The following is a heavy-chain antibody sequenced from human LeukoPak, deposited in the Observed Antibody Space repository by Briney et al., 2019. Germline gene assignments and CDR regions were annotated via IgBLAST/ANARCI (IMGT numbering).Heavy chain of an antibody. J-gene: IGHJ1*01. V-gene: IGHV3-23*01. CDR2: ITSRSTT. D-gene: IGHD3-22*01. Sequence: GGSLRLSCAAPGFIFSHYGMNWVRQAPGKGLEWVSGITSRSTTYYADSVKGRFTISRDNSKNMVWLQINSPTAEDTATYYCAKSSSQAAMTVFIQDWGQGTLVTVSS. CDR1: GFIFSHYG. CDR3: AKSSSQAAMTVFIQD.